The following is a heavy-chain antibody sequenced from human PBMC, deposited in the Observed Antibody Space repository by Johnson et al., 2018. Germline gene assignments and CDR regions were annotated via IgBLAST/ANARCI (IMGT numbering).Heavy chain of an antibody. J-gene: IGHJ6*03. V-gene: IGHV3-30*03. CDR1: GFTFSSYG. D-gene: IGHD6-19*01. Sequence: QVQLVQSGGGVVQPGRSLRLSCAASGFTFSSYGMHWVRQAPGKGLEWVAVISYDGTNKYYADSVKGRFTISRDNSKNTLYLQMNSLRAEDTAMYYCARDEVAVPGDNYYYMDVWGKGPTVTVSS. CDR3: ARDEVAVPGDNYYYMDV. CDR2: ISYDGTNK.